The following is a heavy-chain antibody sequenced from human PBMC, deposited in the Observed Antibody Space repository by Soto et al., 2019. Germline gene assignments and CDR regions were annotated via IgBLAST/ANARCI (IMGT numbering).Heavy chain of an antibody. Sequence: QVTLKESGPVLVNPTETLTLTCTVSGFSLSNARMGVSWIRQPPGKALEWLAHIFSNDEKSYSTSLKSRLTISKDTSKSQVVLTMTNMDPVDTATYYCARRYSYGLGREDYWGQGTLVTVSS. D-gene: IGHD5-18*01. CDR3: ARRYSYGLGREDY. J-gene: IGHJ4*02. V-gene: IGHV2-26*01. CDR2: IFSNDEK. CDR1: GFSLSNARMG.